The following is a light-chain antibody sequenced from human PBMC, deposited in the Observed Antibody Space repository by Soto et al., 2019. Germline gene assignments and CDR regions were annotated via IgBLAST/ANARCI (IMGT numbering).Light chain of an antibody. CDR3: ISYTGKSASYV. V-gene: IGLV2-14*01. CDR1: SSDVGGYNY. J-gene: IGLJ1*01. Sequence: ALAQPASVSGSPGQSITISCTGTSSDVGGYNYVAWYQQHPGKAPKLIIYEVTNRPSGVSYRFSASKSGNTASLTISGLQSEDEADYYCISYTGKSASYVFGTGTKLTVL. CDR2: EVT.